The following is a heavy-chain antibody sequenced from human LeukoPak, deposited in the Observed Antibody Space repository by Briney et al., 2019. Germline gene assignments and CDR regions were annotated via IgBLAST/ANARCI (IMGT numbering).Heavy chain of an antibody. V-gene: IGHV3-23*01. D-gene: IGHD3-10*01. J-gene: IGHJ4*02. CDR3: AKSGPPGSGSYDVY. CDR1: GFTFSCYA. CDR2: ISGSGGST. Sequence: GSLRLSCAASGFTFSCYAMSWVRQAPGKGLEWVSAISGSGGSTYYADSVKGRFTISRDNSKNTLYLQMNSLRAEDTAVYYCAKSGPPGSGSYDVYWGQGTLVTVSS.